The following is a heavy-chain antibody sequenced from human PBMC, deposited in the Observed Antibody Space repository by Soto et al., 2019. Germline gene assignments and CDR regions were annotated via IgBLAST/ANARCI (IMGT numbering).Heavy chain of an antibody. CDR3: ARETDYYDSSGTIDY. V-gene: IGHV4-39*02. J-gene: IGHJ4*02. CDR1: GGSISSSSYY. CDR2: IYYSGST. Sequence: SETLSLTCTVSGGSISSSSYYWGWIRQPPGKGLEWIGSIYYSGSTYYNPSLKSRVTISVGTSKNQFSLKLSSVTAADTAVYYCARETDYYDSSGTIDYWGQGTLVTVSS. D-gene: IGHD3-22*01.